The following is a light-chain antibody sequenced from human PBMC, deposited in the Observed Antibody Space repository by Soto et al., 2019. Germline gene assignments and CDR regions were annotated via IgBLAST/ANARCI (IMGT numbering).Light chain of an antibody. CDR2: LGS. Sequence: DIVMTQSPLSLPVTPGEPASISCRSSQSLLHSNGYNYLDWYLQKPGQSPQLLIYLGSNRASGVPERFSGSGSGKDFTLKISRVEAADVGVYYCMQALQTVTFGQGTKVEIK. CDR1: QSLLHSNGYNY. CDR3: MQALQTVT. V-gene: IGKV2-28*01. J-gene: IGKJ1*01.